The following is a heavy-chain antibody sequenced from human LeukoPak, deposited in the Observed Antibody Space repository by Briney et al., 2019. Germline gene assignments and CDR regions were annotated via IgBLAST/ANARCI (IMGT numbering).Heavy chain of an antibody. D-gene: IGHD3-22*01. CDR1: GYSISSGYY. V-gene: IGHV4-38-2*01. CDR3: ARLPITITMIVVANWYFDL. Sequence: SETLSLTCAVSGYSISSGYYWGWIRQPPGKGLEWIGSIYHSGSTYYNPSLKSRVTISVDTSKNQFSLKLSSVTAADTAVYYCARLPITITMIVVANWYFDLWGRGTLVTVSS. CDR2: IYHSGST. J-gene: IGHJ2*01.